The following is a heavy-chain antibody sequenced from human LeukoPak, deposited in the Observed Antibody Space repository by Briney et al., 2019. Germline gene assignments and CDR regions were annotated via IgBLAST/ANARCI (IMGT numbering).Heavy chain of an antibody. CDR1: GFTFSSYS. Sequence: PGGSLRLSCAASGFTFSSYSMNWVRQAPGKGLEWVSVIYSGGSTYYADSVKGRFTISRHNSKNTLYLQMNSLRAEDTAVYYCARVRWFGDLLIPPNYYYYGMDVWGQGTTVTVSS. D-gene: IGHD3-10*01. V-gene: IGHV3-53*04. CDR2: IYSGGST. CDR3: ARVRWFGDLLIPPNYYYYGMDV. J-gene: IGHJ6*02.